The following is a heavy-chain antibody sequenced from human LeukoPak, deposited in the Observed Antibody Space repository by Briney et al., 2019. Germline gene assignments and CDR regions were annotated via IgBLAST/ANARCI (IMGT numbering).Heavy chain of an antibody. J-gene: IGHJ4*02. Sequence: GGSLRLSCAASGFTFDDYAMHWVRLAPGKGLEWVSGISWNSGSIGYADSVKGRFTISRDNAKNSLYLQMNSLRAEDMALYYCAKDIGRGGSYFDYWGQGTLVTVSS. CDR1: GFTFDDYA. V-gene: IGHV3-9*03. D-gene: IGHD1-26*01. CDR3: AKDIGRGGSYFDY. CDR2: ISWNSGSI.